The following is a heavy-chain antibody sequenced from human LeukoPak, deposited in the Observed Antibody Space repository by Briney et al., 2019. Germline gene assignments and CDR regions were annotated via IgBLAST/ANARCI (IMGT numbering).Heavy chain of an antibody. J-gene: IGHJ6*02. CDR1: GYTFTSYG. CDR2: ISAYNGNT. Sequence: ASVKVSCKASGYTFTSYGISWVRQAPGQGLEWMGWISAYNGNTNYAQKLQGRVTMTTDTSTSTAYMELRSLRSDDTAVYYCAGVFNDFWSGYYGMDVWGQGTTVTVSS. V-gene: IGHV1-18*01. D-gene: IGHD3-3*01. CDR3: AGVFNDFWSGYYGMDV.